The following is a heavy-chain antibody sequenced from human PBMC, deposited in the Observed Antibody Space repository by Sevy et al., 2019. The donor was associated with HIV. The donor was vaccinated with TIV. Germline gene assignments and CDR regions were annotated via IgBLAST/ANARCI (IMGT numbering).Heavy chain of an antibody. CDR3: ARPYGSGSWEAFDV. J-gene: IGHJ3*01. CDR2: ISGRSNYI. V-gene: IGHV3-21*01. D-gene: IGHD3-10*01. Sequence: GESLKISCAASGFNFDSYTMNWVRQAPGQGLEWVTSISGRSNYIYYADSLKGRFTISRDNAKNSVYLQMHSLRVDDTAVYFCARPYGSGSWEAFDVWGQGTVVTVSS. CDR1: GFNFDSYT.